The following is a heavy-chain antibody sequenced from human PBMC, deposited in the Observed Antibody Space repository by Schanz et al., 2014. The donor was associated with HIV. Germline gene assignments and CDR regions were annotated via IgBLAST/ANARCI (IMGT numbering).Heavy chain of an antibody. V-gene: IGHV1-18*04. CDR3: ARASYSGTYYAWFDP. Sequence: QVQLVQSGAEVKKPGASVKVSCKASGYTFSSYGISWVRQAPGQGLEWMGWISAYNGNTNYAQNLQGRVTMTTDTFTSTAYMELRSLRSEDSAIYYCARASYSGTYYAWFDPWGQGTLVTVSS. CDR2: ISAYNGNT. D-gene: IGHD1-26*01. J-gene: IGHJ5*02. CDR1: GYTFSSYG.